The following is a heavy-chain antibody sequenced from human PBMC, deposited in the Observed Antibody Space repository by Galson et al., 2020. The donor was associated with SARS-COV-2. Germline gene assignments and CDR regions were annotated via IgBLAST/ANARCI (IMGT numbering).Heavy chain of an antibody. CDR2: IYYGGST. D-gene: IGHD3-22*01. V-gene: IGHV4-39*01. CDR3: ARLPRNYYDSSGYYPYYFDY. CDR1: GGSITSDSYY. J-gene: IGHJ4*02. Sequence: SETLSLTCTVSGGSITSDSYYWGWIRHPPGTGLEWIGSIYYGGSTYYHPSLKSRVTISVVTSNNQFSLKLSSVTAADTAVYYCARLPRNYYDSSGYYPYYFDYWGQGTLVTVSS.